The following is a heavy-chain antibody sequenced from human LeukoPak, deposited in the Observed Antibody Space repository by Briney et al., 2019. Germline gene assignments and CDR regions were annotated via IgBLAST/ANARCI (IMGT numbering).Heavy chain of an antibody. D-gene: IGHD6-13*01. V-gene: IGHV1-8*01. J-gene: IGHJ5*02. CDR2: MNPNSGNT. CDR3: ARGGIAAAGLYNWFDP. CDR1: GYTFTSYD. Sequence: ASVKVSCKASGYTFTSYDINWVRQATGQGLEWMGWMNPNSGNTGYAQKFQGRVTMTRNTSISTAYMELSSLRSEDTAVYYCARGGIAAAGLYNWFDPWGQGTLVTVSS.